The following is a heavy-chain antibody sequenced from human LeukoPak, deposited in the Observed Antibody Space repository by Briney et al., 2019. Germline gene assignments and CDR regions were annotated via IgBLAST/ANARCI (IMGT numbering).Heavy chain of an antibody. CDR1: GGSISSYY. CDR3: ARLKGGFYNWFDP. D-gene: IGHD2/OR15-2a*01. V-gene: IGHV4-59*01. CDR2: ISYSGST. Sequence: PSETLSLTCTVSGGSISSYYWSWIRQPPGKGLEWIGYISYSGSTNYNPSLKSRLTISVDTSKNQFSLKLSSVTAADTAVYHCARLKGGFYNWFDPWGQGTLVTVSS. J-gene: IGHJ5*02.